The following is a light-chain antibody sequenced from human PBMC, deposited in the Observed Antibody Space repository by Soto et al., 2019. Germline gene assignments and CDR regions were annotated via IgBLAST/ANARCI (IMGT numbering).Light chain of an antibody. Sequence: QSVLTQPPSVSGTPGQTVTISCSGITSNIGTNPVNWYQQLPGTAPKLLISSNNQRPSGVPDRFSGSRSGTSASLAISGLQSEDEGDYYCAAWNDRLNGPNYVFGTGTKVTVL. J-gene: IGLJ1*01. CDR1: TSNIGTNP. CDR2: SNN. V-gene: IGLV1-44*01. CDR3: AAWNDRLNGPNYV.